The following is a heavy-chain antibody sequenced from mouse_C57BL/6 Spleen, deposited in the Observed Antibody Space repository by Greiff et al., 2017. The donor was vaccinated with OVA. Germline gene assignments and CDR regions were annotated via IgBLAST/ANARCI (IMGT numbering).Heavy chain of an antibody. J-gene: IGHJ4*01. CDR2: INPNNGGT. CDR3: ARIPYYYGSSYAMDY. Sequence: EVKLMESGPELVKPGASVKIPCKASGYTFTDYNMDWVKQSHGKSLEWIGDINPNNGGTIYNQKFKGKATLTVDKSSSTAYMELRSLTSEDTAVYYCARIPYYYGSSYAMDYWGQGTSVTVSS. D-gene: IGHD1-1*01. V-gene: IGHV1-18*01. CDR1: GYTFTDYN.